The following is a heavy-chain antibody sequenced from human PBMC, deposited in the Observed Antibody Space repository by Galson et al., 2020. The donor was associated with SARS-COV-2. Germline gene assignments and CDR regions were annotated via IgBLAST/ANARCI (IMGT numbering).Heavy chain of an antibody. D-gene: IGHD2-21*01. J-gene: IGHJ5*02. Sequence: TGGSLRLSCAASGFTFTNAWMSWVRQAPGRGLEWVGRVKRKSDGGTTDYAAPVKGRFMISRDDSKNTLYLQMNRLETEDTAVYYCTTLFRGGPWGQGTLVTVSS. CDR2: VKRKSDGGTT. V-gene: IGHV3-15*01. CDR3: TTLFRGGP. CDR1: GFTFTNAW.